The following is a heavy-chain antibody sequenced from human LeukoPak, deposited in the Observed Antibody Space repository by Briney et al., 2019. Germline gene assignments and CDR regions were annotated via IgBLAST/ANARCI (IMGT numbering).Heavy chain of an antibody. J-gene: IGHJ4*02. V-gene: IGHV4-59*12. Sequence: PSETLSLTCTVSGGSISSYYWSWIRQPPGRGLEWIGYIYYSGSTNYNPSLKSRVTISVDTSKNQFSLNLRSVTAADTAVYYCARGVGAEISGNFWGQGTLVTVSS. CDR3: ARGVGAEISGNF. D-gene: IGHD1-26*01. CDR2: IYYSGST. CDR1: GGSISSYY.